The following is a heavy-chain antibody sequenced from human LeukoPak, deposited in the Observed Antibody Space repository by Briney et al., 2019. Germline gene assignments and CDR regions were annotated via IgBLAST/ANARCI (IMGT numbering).Heavy chain of an antibody. CDR3: ARSDLVGASIFDY. J-gene: IGHJ4*02. CDR1: GGSISSYY. CDR2: IYYSGTT. D-gene: IGHD1-26*01. V-gene: IGHV4-59*01. Sequence: ASETLSLTCTVSGGSISSYYWSWIRQPPGKGLEWIGYIYYSGTTNYNPSLKSRVTISVDTSKNQFSLKLSSVTAADTAVYYCARSDLVGASIFDYWGQGTLVTVSS.